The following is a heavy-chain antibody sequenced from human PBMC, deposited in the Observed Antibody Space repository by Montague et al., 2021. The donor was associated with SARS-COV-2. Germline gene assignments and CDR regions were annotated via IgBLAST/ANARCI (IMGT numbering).Heavy chain of an antibody. CDR3: ARESRLKYLEWSGSRYDYYGMDV. V-gene: IGHV4-59*01. CDR2: ISSSGTT. J-gene: IGHJ6*02. CDR1: GGSIGAYY. D-gene: IGHD3-3*01. Sequence: SETLSLTCTVSGGSIGAYYWSWIRQPPGKGPEWIAYISSSGTTNYNPSLMSRITVSVDTSRNQLSLKLSSVTAADSAVYYCARESRLKYLEWSGSRYDYYGMDVWGQGTTVTVSS.